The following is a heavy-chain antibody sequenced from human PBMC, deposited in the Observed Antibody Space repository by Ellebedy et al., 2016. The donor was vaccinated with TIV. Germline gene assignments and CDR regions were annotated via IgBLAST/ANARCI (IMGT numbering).Heavy chain of an antibody. CDR1: GDSVSSNSAA. V-gene: IGHV6-1*01. CDR2: TYYRSKWYN. Sequence: SETLSLTXAISGDSVSSNSAAWNWIRQSPSRGLEWLGRTYYRSKWYNDYAVSVKSRITINPDTSKNQFSLQLNSVTPEDTAVYYCARVGQMDCSGGSCYGSGGGMDVWGQGTTVTVSS. J-gene: IGHJ6*02. CDR3: ARVGQMDCSGGSCYGSGGGMDV. D-gene: IGHD2-15*01.